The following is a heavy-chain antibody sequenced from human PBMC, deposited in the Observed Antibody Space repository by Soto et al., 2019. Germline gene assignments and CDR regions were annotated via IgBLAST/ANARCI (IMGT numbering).Heavy chain of an antibody. J-gene: IGHJ5*02. CDR2: IFYAGDT. CDR3: AREGDYRTWFEP. Sequence: SETLSLTCGVHGGPFSGFYWSWIRLQSGKGPEWIGSIFYAGDTYYNPSLKSRVEISLDGSQNQFSLNLRSVTAADTAVYYCAREGDYRTWFEPWGPGTLVTVSS. D-gene: IGHD4-17*01. V-gene: IGHV4-34*09. CDR1: GGPFSGFY.